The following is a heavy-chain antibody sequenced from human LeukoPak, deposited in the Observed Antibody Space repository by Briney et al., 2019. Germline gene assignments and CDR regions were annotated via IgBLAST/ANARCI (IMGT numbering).Heavy chain of an antibody. Sequence: SETLSLTCTVSGGSISNNNYYWAWIRQPPGKGLECIGSIYYSGSPYYNPSLKSRVTISVDTSKNQFSLRLSAVTAADTAVYYCATWRTAKTGFDYWGQGTLVTVSS. CDR3: ATWRTAKTGFDY. CDR2: IYYSGSP. CDR1: GGSISNNNYY. D-gene: IGHD1-1*01. V-gene: IGHV4-39*01. J-gene: IGHJ4*02.